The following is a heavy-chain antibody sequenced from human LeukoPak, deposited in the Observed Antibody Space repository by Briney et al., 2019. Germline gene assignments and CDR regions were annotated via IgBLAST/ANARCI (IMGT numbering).Heavy chain of an antibody. D-gene: IGHD5-12*01. J-gene: IGHJ4*02. Sequence: GGSLRLSCAVSGFTFSNYAMSWVRQAPGKGLEWVSAISGSGGRTHYADSVKGRFTISRDNSKNTLYLQMNSLRAEDTAVYYCARGPSGYHNTGGQGTLVTVSS. V-gene: IGHV3-23*01. CDR3: ARGPSGYHNT. CDR2: ISGSGGRT. CDR1: GFTFSNYA.